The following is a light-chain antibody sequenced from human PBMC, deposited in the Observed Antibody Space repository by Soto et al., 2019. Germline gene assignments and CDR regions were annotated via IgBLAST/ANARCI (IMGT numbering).Light chain of an antibody. Sequence: ALTQPASVSGSPGQSITISCTGTSSDVGSYNLVSWYQQHPGKAPKLMIYEVSKRPSGVSNRFSGSKSGNTASLTISGLQAVDEADYYCCSYAGSSTFYVFGTGTKVTVL. J-gene: IGLJ1*01. CDR1: SSDVGSYNL. V-gene: IGLV2-23*02. CDR2: EVS. CDR3: CSYAGSSTFYV.